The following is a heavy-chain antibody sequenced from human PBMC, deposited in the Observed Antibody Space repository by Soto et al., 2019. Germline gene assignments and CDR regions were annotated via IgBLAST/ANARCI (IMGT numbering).Heavy chain of an antibody. Sequence: EVQLLESGGGLVQPGGSLRLSCAASGFTFSSYAMNWVRQAPGKGLEWVSVISGSGGSTYYADAVKGRFTISRENSKKTLYLPMNRLRAEDTAVYYCAKRTVGWYFDLWGRGTLVTVSS. CDR1: GFTFSSYA. CDR2: ISGSGGST. CDR3: AKRTVGWYFDL. J-gene: IGHJ2*01. V-gene: IGHV3-23*01. D-gene: IGHD4-17*01.